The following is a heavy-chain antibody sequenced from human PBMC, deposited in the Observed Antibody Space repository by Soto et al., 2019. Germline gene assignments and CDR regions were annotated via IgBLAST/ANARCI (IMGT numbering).Heavy chain of an antibody. CDR1: SGSISSSNW. J-gene: IGHJ6*03. D-gene: IGHD2-15*01. CDR2: IYHRGST. CDR3: SRVGDCSGGSCYSNYYYYMDV. Sequence: SETLSLTCAVSSGSISSSNWWSWVRQPPGKGLEWIGEIYHRGSTNYNPYLKSQDTITVDKSKNQFSLKLSSVTAADTAVYYCSRVGDCSGGSCYSNYYYYMDVWGKGTTVTVSS. V-gene: IGHV4-4*02.